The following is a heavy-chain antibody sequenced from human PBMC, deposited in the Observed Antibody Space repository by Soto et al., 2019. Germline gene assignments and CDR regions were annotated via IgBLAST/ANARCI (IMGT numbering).Heavy chain of an antibody. V-gene: IGHV4-30-2*01. CDR2: IYHSGHT. J-gene: IGHJ5*02. Sequence: TLSRTGGVSGGSTSRGGYSWSWIRQPPGKGLEWIGYIYHSGHTYYNPSLKSRVTISVDRSKNQFSLKLSSVTAADTAVYYCARVPDRWGQGTLVIVS. CDR3: ARVPDR. D-gene: IGHD2-2*01. CDR1: GGSTSRGGYS.